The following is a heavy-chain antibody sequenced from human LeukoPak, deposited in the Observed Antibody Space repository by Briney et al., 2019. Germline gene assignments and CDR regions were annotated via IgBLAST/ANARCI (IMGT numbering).Heavy chain of an antibody. Sequence: GGSLRLSCAASGFTFDDYAMHWVRQAPGKGLEWVSGISWNSGSIGYADSVKGRFTISRDNAKNSLYLHMNSLRAEDMALYYCAKAVTIGRLDLDYWGQGTLVTVSS. CDR3: AKAVTIGRLDLDY. CDR2: ISWNSGSI. CDR1: GFTFDDYA. V-gene: IGHV3-9*03. J-gene: IGHJ4*02. D-gene: IGHD4-17*01.